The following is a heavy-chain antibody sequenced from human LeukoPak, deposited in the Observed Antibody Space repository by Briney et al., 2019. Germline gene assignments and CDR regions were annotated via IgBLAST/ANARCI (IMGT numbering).Heavy chain of an antibody. CDR2: ISGSGGST. CDR3: ASLYHPLGAFDI. V-gene: IGHV3-23*01. CDR1: GFTFSSYA. Sequence: GGSLRLSCAASGFTFSSYAMSWVRQAPGKGLEWVSAISGSGGSTYYADSVKGRFTISRDNSKNTLYLQMNSLRAEDTAVYYCASLYHPLGAFDIWGQGTMVTVSS. D-gene: IGHD7-27*01. J-gene: IGHJ3*02.